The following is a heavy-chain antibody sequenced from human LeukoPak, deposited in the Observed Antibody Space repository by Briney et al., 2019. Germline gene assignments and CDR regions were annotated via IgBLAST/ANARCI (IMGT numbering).Heavy chain of an antibody. J-gene: IGHJ4*02. V-gene: IGHV3-7*01. CDR1: GFTFDTYW. D-gene: IGHD3-3*01. Sequence: PGGSLRLSCAASGFTFDTYWMSWVRQAPGKGLEWVANIKKDGSEKYYVDSVKGRFTISRDNAKNSLYLQMNSLRAEDTAVYYCASGERLWSGFSFDYWGQGTLVTVSS. CDR2: IKKDGSEK. CDR3: ASGERLWSGFSFDY.